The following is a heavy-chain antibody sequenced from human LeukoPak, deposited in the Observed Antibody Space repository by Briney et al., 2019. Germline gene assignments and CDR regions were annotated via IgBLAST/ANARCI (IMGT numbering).Heavy chain of an antibody. V-gene: IGHV4-39*01. CDR1: GGPIISSRHF. Sequence: SEPLSLTCTVSGGPIISSRHFWGWIRQPRGKGLGWIGTMYYAGTTYNPSLKSRVTISVDTSKEQTSLNLRSVTAADTAVYYCARQLANWGPDLWGQGIHVIVSS. J-gene: IGHJ5*02. CDR2: MYYAGTT. D-gene: IGHD7-27*01. CDR3: ARQLANWGPDL.